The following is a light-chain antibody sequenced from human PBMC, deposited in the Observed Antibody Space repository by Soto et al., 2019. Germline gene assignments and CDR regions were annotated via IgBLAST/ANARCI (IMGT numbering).Light chain of an antibody. CDR2: DVT. CDR3: SSYTGSTSYV. CDR1: SSDVGGYNY. V-gene: IGLV2-14*01. Sequence: QSALTQPSSVSGSPGQSVTISFTGTSSDVGGYNYVSWYQQEPRKAPKLMIYDVTYRPSGVSNRFSGSKSDNTASLTISGLQAEYEADYYCSSYTGSTSYVFGTGTKVTVL. J-gene: IGLJ1*01.